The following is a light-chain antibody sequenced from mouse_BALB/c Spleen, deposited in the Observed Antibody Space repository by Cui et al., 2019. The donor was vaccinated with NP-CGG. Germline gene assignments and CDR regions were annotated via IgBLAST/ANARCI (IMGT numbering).Light chain of an antibody. J-gene: IGLJ1*01. CDR2: GTN. CDR3: ALWYSNHWV. CDR1: TGAVTTSNY. Sequence: QPVLTRDSELTTSPGETVTVTCRSSTGAVTTSNYANWVQEKPDHLFTGLIGGTNNRAPGVPARFSGSLIGDKAALTITGAQTEDEAIYFCALWYSNHWVFGGGTKLTVL. V-gene: IGLV1*01.